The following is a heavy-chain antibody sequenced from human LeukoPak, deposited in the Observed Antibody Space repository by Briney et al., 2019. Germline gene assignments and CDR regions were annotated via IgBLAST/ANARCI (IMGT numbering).Heavy chain of an antibody. Sequence: PGGSLRLSCTASGFICSDYAMSWARQAPGKGPEWVAGISSSGSGGNTYYADSVKGRFTISRDTSKNTLHLQMNSLRAEDTAVYYCAKDRSSGGRPNYFDYWGQGTLVTVSS. CDR3: AKDRSSGGRPNYFDY. CDR2: ISSSGSGGNT. D-gene: IGHD2-15*01. CDR1: GFICSDYA. J-gene: IGHJ4*02. V-gene: IGHV3-23*01.